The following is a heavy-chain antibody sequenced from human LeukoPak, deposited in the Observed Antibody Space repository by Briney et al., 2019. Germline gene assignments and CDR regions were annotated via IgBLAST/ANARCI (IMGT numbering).Heavy chain of an antibody. Sequence: GGSLRLSCAASGFPFSSYAMHWVRQAPGKGLEWVAVIWYDGNNKYYADFVKGRFTISRDNSKNTLYLQLNSLRAEDTAVYNCARDRGSREDGMDVWGQGTTVTVSS. CDR3: ARDRGSREDGMDV. CDR2: IWYDGNNK. V-gene: IGHV3-33*01. CDR1: GFPFSSYA. D-gene: IGHD1-26*01. J-gene: IGHJ6*02.